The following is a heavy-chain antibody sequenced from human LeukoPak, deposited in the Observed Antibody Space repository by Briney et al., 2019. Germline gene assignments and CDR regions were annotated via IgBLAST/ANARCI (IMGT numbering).Heavy chain of an antibody. J-gene: IGHJ6*02. CDR1: GFTFKDYW. CDR2: IKSDGSST. V-gene: IGHV3-74*01. Sequence: PGGSLRLSCAASGFTFKDYWMHWVRQAPGKGLVWVSRIKSDGSSTSYADSVKGRFTISRDNAKNTLYLQMKSLRAEDSGVYYCARRRTNHYYHYGMDVWGQGTTVTVSS. CDR3: ARRRTNHYYHYGMDV.